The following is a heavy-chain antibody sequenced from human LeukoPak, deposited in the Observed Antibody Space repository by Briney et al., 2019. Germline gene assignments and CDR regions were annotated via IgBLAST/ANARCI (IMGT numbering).Heavy chain of an antibody. CDR3: AKGREWELPLDY. CDR2: TAGNGDST. D-gene: IGHD1-26*01. Sequence: GGSLRLSCAASGFTFRSYAMSWVRQAPGKGLEWVSTTAGNGDSTSYADSVKGRFTISRDNSKNTLYLQMNSLRAEDTALYYCAKGREWELPLDYWGQGTLVTVSS. CDR1: GFTFRSYA. V-gene: IGHV3-23*01. J-gene: IGHJ4*02.